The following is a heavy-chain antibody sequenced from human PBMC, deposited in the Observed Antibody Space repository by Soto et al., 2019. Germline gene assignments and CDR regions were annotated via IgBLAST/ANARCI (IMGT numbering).Heavy chain of an antibody. CDR3: AKGSNYGYYYGMDV. CDR2: ISGSGGST. V-gene: IGHV3-23*01. D-gene: IGHD4-4*01. Sequence: GGSLRLACAASGFTFSSYAMSWVRQAPGKGLELVSAISGSGGSTYYADSVKGRFTISRDNSKNTLYLQMNSLRAEDTAVYYCAKGSNYGYYYGMDVWGQGTTVTVSS. CDR1: GFTFSSYA. J-gene: IGHJ6*02.